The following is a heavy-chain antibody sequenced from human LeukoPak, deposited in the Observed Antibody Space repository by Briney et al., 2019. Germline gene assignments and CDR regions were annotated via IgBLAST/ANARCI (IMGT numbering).Heavy chain of an antibody. CDR1: GGSISSYY. D-gene: IGHD1-26*01. CDR3: ARAYSGTLPAKD. V-gene: IGHV4-59*01. CDR2: IHDSGST. J-gene: IGHJ4*02. Sequence: SETLSLTCTVSGGSISSYYWTWIRQPPGKGLEWIGYIHDSGSTNYNPSLKSRVTISVDTSKNQFSLKLSSVTAADTAVCYCARAYSGTLPAKDWGQGSLVTVSS.